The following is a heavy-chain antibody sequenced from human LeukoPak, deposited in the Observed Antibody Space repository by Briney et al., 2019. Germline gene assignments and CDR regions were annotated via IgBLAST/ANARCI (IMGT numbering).Heavy chain of an antibody. D-gene: IGHD1-14*01. CDR2: ICSGGTT. Sequence: PGGSLRLSCAASGIPVSSTYMSWVRQAPGKGLEWVSVICSGGTTYYADSLKSRFTLSRDDSNNTLYLQVNSLRADDTPMYYCSRYNNFDFWGQGTLVTVSS. V-gene: IGHV3-53*01. CDR1: GIPVSSTY. J-gene: IGHJ4*02. CDR3: SRYNNFDF.